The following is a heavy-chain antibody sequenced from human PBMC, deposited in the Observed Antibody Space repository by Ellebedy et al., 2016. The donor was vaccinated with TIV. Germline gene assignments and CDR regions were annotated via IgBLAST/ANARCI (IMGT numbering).Heavy chain of an antibody. Sequence: AASVKVSCKASGYTFASYGVNWVRPAPGQGLEWMGWINTNSGNPTYAQAFTGRIVFSLDTSVSTAYLQISSLRAEDSAVYYCARTGIWGNAFDIWGQGTMVTVSS. V-gene: IGHV7-4-1*02. J-gene: IGHJ3*02. D-gene: IGHD7-27*01. CDR3: ARTGIWGNAFDI. CDR2: INTNSGNP. CDR1: GYTFASYG.